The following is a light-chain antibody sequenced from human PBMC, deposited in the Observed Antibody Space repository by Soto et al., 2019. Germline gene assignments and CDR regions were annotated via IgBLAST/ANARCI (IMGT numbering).Light chain of an antibody. CDR2: AAS. Sequence: DIQMTQSPSSLSASVGDRVTITCRASHGIENYLAWFQQKPGTAPKSLIYAASSLHSGVPSKFSGSGSGTDITLTISNLQPEDFATYYCQQYNTYPLTFGGGTKVEIK. CDR1: HGIENY. CDR3: QQYNTYPLT. J-gene: IGKJ4*01. V-gene: IGKV1-16*02.